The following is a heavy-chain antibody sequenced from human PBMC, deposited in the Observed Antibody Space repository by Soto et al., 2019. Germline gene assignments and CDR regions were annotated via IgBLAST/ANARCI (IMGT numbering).Heavy chain of an antibody. CDR2: INPNSGGT. CDR3: ARGPLITFGGVIVHDAFDI. J-gene: IGHJ3*02. V-gene: IGHV1-2*04. CDR1: GYTFTGYY. D-gene: IGHD3-16*02. Sequence: QVQLVQSGAEVKKPGASVKVSCKASGYTFTGYYMHWVRQAPGQGLEWMGWINPNSGGTHYAQKFQGWVTMTRDTSISTAYMELSRLRSDDTAVYYCARGPLITFGGVIVHDAFDIWGQGTMVTVSS.